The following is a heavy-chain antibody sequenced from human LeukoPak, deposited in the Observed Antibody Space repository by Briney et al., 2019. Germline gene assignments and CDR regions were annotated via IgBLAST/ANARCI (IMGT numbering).Heavy chain of an antibody. CDR3: ARGLGWGATIFDY. V-gene: IGHV4-59*01. CDR1: GDSITSYY. Sequence: SETLSLICTVSGDSITSYYWTWIRQPPGKGLEWIGYMYHSGTISNNPSLKSRVTISVDTSKNQFSLKVRSVTAADTAVYYCARGLGWGATIFDYWGQGALVTVSS. CDR2: MYHSGTI. D-gene: IGHD1-26*01. J-gene: IGHJ4*02.